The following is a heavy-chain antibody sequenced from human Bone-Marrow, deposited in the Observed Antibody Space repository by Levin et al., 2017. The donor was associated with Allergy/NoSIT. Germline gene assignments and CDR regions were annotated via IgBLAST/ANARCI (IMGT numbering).Heavy chain of an antibody. Sequence: ASVKVSCAASGFSFSSYAMGWVRQFPGKGLQWVSSIRQSGTNTYYADSVKGRFTISRDNSKNTLYLQMNSLTAEDTAVYYCPKDVRGSGSYGRFDPWGQGTLVTVSS. J-gene: IGHJ5*02. V-gene: IGHV3-23*01. D-gene: IGHD6-19*01. CDR1: GFSFSSYA. CDR3: PKDVRGSGSYGRFDP. CDR2: IRQSGTNT.